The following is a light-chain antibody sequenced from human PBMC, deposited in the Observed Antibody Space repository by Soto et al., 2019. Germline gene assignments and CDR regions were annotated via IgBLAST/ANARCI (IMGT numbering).Light chain of an antibody. CDR1: NIRTKS. CDR3: QVWDFDSDHMV. Sequence: SYELTQPPSVSVAPGQTASISCGGDNIRTKSVHWYQQKPGQAPVVVVYHDSDSVNPERFSGSNSGNTATLTIGRAEDGDEADYYCQVWDFDSDHMVFGGGTKLTVL. J-gene: IGLJ2*01. V-gene: IGLV3-21*02. CDR2: HDS.